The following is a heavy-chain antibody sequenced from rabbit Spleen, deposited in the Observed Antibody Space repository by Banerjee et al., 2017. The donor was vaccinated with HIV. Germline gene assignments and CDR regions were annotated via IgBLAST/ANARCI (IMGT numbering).Heavy chain of an antibody. V-gene: IGHV1S47*01. CDR1: GFDFSNYG. D-gene: IGHD1-1*01. CDR2: IEPIFGNT. Sequence: QEQLVESGGGLVQPGGSLKLSCKASGFDFSNYGVTWVRQAPGKGLEWIGYIEPIFGNTYYANWVNGRFTISSHNAQNTLYLQLNSLTATDTATYFCARDVSSSGYYRDTRLDLWGPGTLVTVS. J-gene: IGHJ3*01. CDR3: ARDVSSSGYYRDTRLDL.